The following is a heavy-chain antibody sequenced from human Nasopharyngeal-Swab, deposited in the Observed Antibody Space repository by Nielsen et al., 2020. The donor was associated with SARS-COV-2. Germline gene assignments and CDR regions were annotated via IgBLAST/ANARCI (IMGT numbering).Heavy chain of an antibody. Sequence: SETLSLTCAVYGGSFSGYYWSWVRQPPGKGLEWIGDVDHTGSTNNNPSLQSRVTMSVDTSKNQFSLTLSSVTAADTAVYYCARGGYQLLLRNYYYGMDVWSQGTTVTVSS. CDR2: VDHTGST. J-gene: IGHJ6*02. CDR3: ARGGYQLLLRNYYYGMDV. CDR1: GGSFSGYY. V-gene: IGHV4-34*01. D-gene: IGHD2-15*01.